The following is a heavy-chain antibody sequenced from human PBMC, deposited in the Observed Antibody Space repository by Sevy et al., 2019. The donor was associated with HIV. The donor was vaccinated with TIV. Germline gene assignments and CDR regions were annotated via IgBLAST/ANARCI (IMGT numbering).Heavy chain of an antibody. CDR1: GFTFSSYW. CDR2: INSDGSST. V-gene: IGHV3-74*01. D-gene: IGHD6-13*01. J-gene: IGHJ5*02. CDR3: ARDGIGAAAGTGDNWFDP. Sequence: GGSLRLSCAASGFTFSSYWMHWVHQAPGKGLVWVSRINSDGSSTSYADSVKGRFTISRDNAKNTLYLQMNSLRAEDTAVYYCARDGIGAAAGTGDNWFDPWGQGTLVTVSS.